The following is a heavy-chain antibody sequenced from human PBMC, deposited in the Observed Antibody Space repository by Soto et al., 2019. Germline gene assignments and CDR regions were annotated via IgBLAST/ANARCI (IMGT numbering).Heavy chain of an antibody. CDR1: GVSFSSYY. CDR3: ARVRSGSFDY. D-gene: IGHD1-26*01. V-gene: IGHV4-59*12. CDR2: ISNSGST. Sequence: QVQLQESGPGLVKPSETLSLTCTVSGVSFSSYYWSWIRQPPGKGLEWIGYISNSGSTNYNPSLKSRVTISVGTARNQLSLKLSSVTGAETAIYYCARVRSGSFDYWGQGTLVTVSS. J-gene: IGHJ4*02.